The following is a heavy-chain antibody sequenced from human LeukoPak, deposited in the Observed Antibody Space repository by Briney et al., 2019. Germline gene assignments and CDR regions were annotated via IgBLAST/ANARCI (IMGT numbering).Heavy chain of an antibody. Sequence: ASVKVSCKASGYTFTSYGISWVRQAPGQGLEWMGWISAYNGNTNYAQKLQGRVTMTTDTSTSTAYMELRSLRSDDTAVYYCARAVTMIVGSNWFDPWGQGTPVTVSS. CDR3: ARAVTMIVGSNWFDP. D-gene: IGHD3-22*01. CDR2: ISAYNGNT. J-gene: IGHJ5*02. V-gene: IGHV1-18*01. CDR1: GYTFTSYG.